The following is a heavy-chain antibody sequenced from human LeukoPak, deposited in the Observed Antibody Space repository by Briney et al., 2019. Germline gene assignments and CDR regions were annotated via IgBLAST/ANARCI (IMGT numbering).Heavy chain of an antibody. Sequence: PGGSLRLSCAASGFTFSSYAMHWVRQAPGKGLEWVAVISYDGSNKYYADSVKGRFTISRDNSKNTLYLQMNSLRAEDTAVYYCVKDNRIQLWEPFDYWGQGTLVTVSS. CDR1: GFTFSSYA. D-gene: IGHD5-18*01. CDR2: ISYDGSNK. CDR3: VKDNRIQLWEPFDY. V-gene: IGHV3-30-3*01. J-gene: IGHJ4*02.